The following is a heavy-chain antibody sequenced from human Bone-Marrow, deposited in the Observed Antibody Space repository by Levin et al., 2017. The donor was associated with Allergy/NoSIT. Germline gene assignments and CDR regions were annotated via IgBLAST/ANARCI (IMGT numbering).Heavy chain of an antibody. V-gene: IGHV7-4-1*02. Sequence: GESLKISCKASGYTFTSYAMNWVRQAPGQGLEWMGWINTNTGNPTYAQGFTGRFVFSLDTSVSTAYLQISSLKAEDTAVYYCARDQGEWGSSGYDWGIDYWGQGTLVTVSS. CDR1: GYTFTSYA. J-gene: IGHJ4*02. CDR3: ARDQGEWGSSGYDWGIDY. CDR2: INTNTGNP. D-gene: IGHD5-12*01.